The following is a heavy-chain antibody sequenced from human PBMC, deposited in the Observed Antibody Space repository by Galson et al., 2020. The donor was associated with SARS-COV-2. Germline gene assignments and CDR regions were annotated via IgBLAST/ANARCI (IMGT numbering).Heavy chain of an antibody. D-gene: IGHD2-15*01. J-gene: IGHJ6*02. CDR3: ARDWVVVAATGYYYYGMDV. CDR1: GYTFTSYA. CDR2: INTNTGNP. Sequence: ASVKVSCKASGYTFTSYAMNWVRQAPGQGLEWMGWINTNTGNPTYAQGFTERFVFSLDTSVSTAYLQISSLKAEDTAVYYCARDWVVVAATGYYYYGMDVWGQGTTVTVSS. V-gene: IGHV7-4-1*02.